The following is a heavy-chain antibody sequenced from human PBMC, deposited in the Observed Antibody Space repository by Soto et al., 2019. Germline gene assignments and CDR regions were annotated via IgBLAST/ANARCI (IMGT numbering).Heavy chain of an antibody. CDR3: AREAAAGTLDY. D-gene: IGHD6-13*01. CDR2: INAYNGNT. CDR1: GYTFTSYG. Sequence: QVQLVQSGAEVKKPGASVKVSCKASGYTFTSYGISWVRQAPGQGLEWMGWINAYNGNTNHAQNLQGRVTVTTDTSTSTAYMELRSLRSEDTAVYYCAREAAAGTLDYWGQGTLVTVSS. V-gene: IGHV1-18*01. J-gene: IGHJ4*02.